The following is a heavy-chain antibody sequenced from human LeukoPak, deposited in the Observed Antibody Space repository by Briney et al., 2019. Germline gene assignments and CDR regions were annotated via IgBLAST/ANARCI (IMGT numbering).Heavy chain of an antibody. D-gene: IGHD1-1*01. J-gene: IGHJ4*02. CDR2: IYSGGDT. Sequence: GGSLRLSCAASGFTVNSNYMSWVRQAPGKGLEGVSVIYSGGDTYYADSGKGRFTISRDNSKNTLYLQMNSLRAEDTAVYYCARALTTLTYEGYWGQGTLVTVSS. CDR3: ARALTTLTYEGY. CDR1: GFTVNSNY. V-gene: IGHV3-53*01.